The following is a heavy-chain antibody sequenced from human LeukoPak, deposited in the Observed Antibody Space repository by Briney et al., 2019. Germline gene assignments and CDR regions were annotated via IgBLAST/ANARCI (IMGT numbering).Heavy chain of an antibody. V-gene: IGHV3-30-3*01. CDR3: AREGSGSYMVWYYYGTDV. CDR1: GFTFSSYA. CDR2: ISYDGSNK. D-gene: IGHD1-26*01. Sequence: PGGSLRLSCAASGFTFSSYAMHWVRQAPGKGLEWVAVISYDGSNKYYADSVKGRFTVSRDNSKNTLYLQMNSLRAEDTAVYYCAREGSGSYMVWYYYGTDVWGQGTTVTVSS. J-gene: IGHJ6*02.